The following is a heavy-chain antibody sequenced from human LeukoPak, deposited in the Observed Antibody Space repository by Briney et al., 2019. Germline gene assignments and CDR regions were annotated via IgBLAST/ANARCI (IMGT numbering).Heavy chain of an antibody. Sequence: GGSLRLSCAGSGFNFQYAWMTWVRKAPGKGLEWVGRIKSKRDGETTDYAALVKSRFSISRDDSKNTVYLQMNSVRTEDTAVYYCTSLVGSPTYWGQGTLVTVSS. D-gene: IGHD1-26*01. CDR1: GFNFQYAW. J-gene: IGHJ4*02. V-gene: IGHV3-15*01. CDR3: TSLVGSPTY. CDR2: IKSKRDGETT.